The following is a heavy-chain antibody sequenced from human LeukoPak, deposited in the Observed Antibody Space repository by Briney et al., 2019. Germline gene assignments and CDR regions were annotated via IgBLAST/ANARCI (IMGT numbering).Heavy chain of an antibody. CDR2: IYPGDSDT. J-gene: IGHJ5*02. D-gene: IGHD5-18*01. CDR3: ARLRSDTAMVANWFAP. Sequence: ESLKISFKGSGYSFTSYWIGWVRQMPGKGLEWMGIIYPGDSDTRYSPSFQGQVTISADKSISTAYLQWSSLKASDTAMYYCARLRSDTAMVANWFAPWGQGTLVTVSS. V-gene: IGHV5-51*01. CDR1: GYSFTSYW.